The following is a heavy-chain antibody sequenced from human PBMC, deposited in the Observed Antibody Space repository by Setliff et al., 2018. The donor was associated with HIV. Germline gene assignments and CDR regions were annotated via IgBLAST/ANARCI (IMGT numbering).Heavy chain of an antibody. D-gene: IGHD2-8*01. CDR1: GFTLSIYS. V-gene: IGHV3-48*01. J-gene: IGHJ6*03. CDR2: ISSSSRTR. Sequence: PGGSLRLSCAASGFTLSIYSMKWVRQAPGKGLEWVSYISSSSRTRYYGDSVKGRFTVSRDNAKNSLYLQMNSLRAEDTAVYYCARVANVLAHPLYYYYMDVWGKGTTVTAP. CDR3: ARVANVLAHPLYYYYMDV.